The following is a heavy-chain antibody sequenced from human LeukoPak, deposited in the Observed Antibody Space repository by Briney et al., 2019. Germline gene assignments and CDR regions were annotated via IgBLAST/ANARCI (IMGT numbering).Heavy chain of an antibody. CDR2: IIPIFGTA. CDR1: GGTFSSYA. J-gene: IGHJ5*02. Sequence: APVKVSCKASGGTFSSYAISWVRQAPGQGLEWMGGIIPIFGTANYAQKFQGRVTITADESTSTAYMELSSLRSEDTAVYYCARALSSSWYGNWFDPWGQGTLVTVSS. D-gene: IGHD6-13*01. V-gene: IGHV1-69*13. CDR3: ARALSSSWYGNWFDP.